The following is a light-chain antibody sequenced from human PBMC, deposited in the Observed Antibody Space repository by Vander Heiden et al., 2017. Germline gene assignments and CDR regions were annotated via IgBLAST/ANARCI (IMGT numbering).Light chain of an antibody. CDR3: QVWESSRELVV. Sequence: SPILYPQPSQPVPRGPAASTTCGGDNIGRKNVHWHQQQPGQAPVLVVYYDDGRPAGLPRRLSGSNSGNTATLTISGVEAGDEADYYCQVWESSRELVVFGGGTKLTVL. CDR2: YDD. J-gene: IGLJ3*02. V-gene: IGLV3-21*02. CDR1: NIGRKN.